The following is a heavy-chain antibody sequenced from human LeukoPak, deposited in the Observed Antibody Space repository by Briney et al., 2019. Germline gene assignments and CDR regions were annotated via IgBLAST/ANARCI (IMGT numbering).Heavy chain of an antibody. CDR3: ARDHSRTEGGISFWWFDP. D-gene: IGHD3-10*01. Sequence: GASVKVSCRASGYAFTSHWMHWVRQAPVQGLEWMGVINPTGTGATYAQKFQGRATLTRDTSTSTDYMELSSLRSEDTAIYYCARDHSRTEGGISFWWFDPRGQGTLVTVSS. CDR1: GYAFTSHW. CDR2: INPTGTGA. J-gene: IGHJ5*02. V-gene: IGHV1-46*01.